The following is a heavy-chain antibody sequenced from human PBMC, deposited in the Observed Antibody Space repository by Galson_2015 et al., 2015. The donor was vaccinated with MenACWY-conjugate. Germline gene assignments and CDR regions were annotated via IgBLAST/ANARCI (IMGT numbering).Heavy chain of an antibody. Sequence: SLRLSCAASGFIFSSYSMNWVRQAPGKGLEWVANINDNSGAKYYADSVKGRFTISRDNAKNSLYLQMNSLRDGDTAVYFCARERWVRGVFFDQWGQGTLVTVSP. CDR1: GFIFSSYS. V-gene: IGHV3-48*02. CDR2: INDNSGAK. D-gene: IGHD3-10*01. J-gene: IGHJ4*02. CDR3: ARERWVRGVFFDQ.